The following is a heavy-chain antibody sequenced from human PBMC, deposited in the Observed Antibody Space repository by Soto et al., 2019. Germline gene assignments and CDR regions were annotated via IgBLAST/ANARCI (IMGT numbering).Heavy chain of an antibody. CDR2: INSDGTTT. V-gene: IGHV3-74*01. J-gene: IGHJ4*02. CDR1: GFTFNNFW. Sequence: EVQLVESGGGIVQPGGSLRLSCAASGFTFNNFWMYWVRQTPEKGLVWVSGINSDGTTTIYADSVKGRFTISRDKAKNTLYLQMNSLTVEDTAIYYCVRDIRWGQGTLVTVSS. CDR3: VRDIR.